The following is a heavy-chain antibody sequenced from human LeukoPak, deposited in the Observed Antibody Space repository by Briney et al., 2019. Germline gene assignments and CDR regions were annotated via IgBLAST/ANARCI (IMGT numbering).Heavy chain of an antibody. CDR3: ARLRFLEWLSDY. CDR1: GGSISSGSYY. V-gene: IGHV4-61*02. D-gene: IGHD3-3*01. J-gene: IGHJ4*02. CDR2: IYTSGST. Sequence: SQTLSLTCTVSGGSISSGSYYWSWIRQPAGKGLEWIGRIYTSGSTNYNPSLKSRVTISVDTSKNQFSLKLSSVTAADTAVYYCARLRFLEWLSDYWGQGTLVTVSS.